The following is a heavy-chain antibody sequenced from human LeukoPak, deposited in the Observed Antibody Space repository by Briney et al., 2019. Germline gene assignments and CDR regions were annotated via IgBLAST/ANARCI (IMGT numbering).Heavy chain of an antibody. CDR2: IIPIFGTA. D-gene: IGHD1-1*01. Sequence: ASVKVSCKASGGTFSSYPITWVRQAPGQGLEWMGGIIPIFGTANYAQKFQGRVTITADESTSTAYMELSSLRSEDTAVYYCARDTGTIPNFDYWGQGTLVTVSS. CDR1: GGTFSSYP. J-gene: IGHJ4*02. V-gene: IGHV1-69*13. CDR3: ARDTGTIPNFDY.